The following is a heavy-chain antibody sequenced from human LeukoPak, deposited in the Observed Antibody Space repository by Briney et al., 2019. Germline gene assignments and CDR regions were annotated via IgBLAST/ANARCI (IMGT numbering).Heavy chain of an antibody. Sequence: PSETLSLTCTVSGGSISSYYWSWIRQRPGKGLEWIGYIYYSGSTNYNPSLKSRVTISVDTSKNQFSLKLSSVTAADTAAYYCARGRGYSYGYPFDYWGQGTLVTVSS. CDR1: GGSISSYY. V-gene: IGHV4-59*01. CDR3: ARGRGYSYGYPFDY. CDR2: IYYSGST. D-gene: IGHD5-18*01. J-gene: IGHJ4*02.